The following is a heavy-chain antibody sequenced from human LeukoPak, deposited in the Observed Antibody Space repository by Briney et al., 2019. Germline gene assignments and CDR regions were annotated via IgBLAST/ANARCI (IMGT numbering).Heavy chain of an antibody. D-gene: IGHD2-15*01. V-gene: IGHV4-59*08. J-gene: IGHJ4*02. CDR2: IYYSGST. CDR3: ARGYCSGGSCYSVGSYYFDY. CDR1: GGSISSYD. Sequence: SEALSLTCTVSGGSISSYDWSWIRQPPGKGLEWIGYIYYSGSTNYNPSLKSRVTISVDTSKNQFSLKLSSVTAADTAVYYCARGYCSGGSCYSVGSYYFDYWGQGTLVTVSS.